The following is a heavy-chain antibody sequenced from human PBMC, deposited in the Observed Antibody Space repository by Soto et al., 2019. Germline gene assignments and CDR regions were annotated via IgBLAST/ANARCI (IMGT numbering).Heavy chain of an antibody. CDR2: IYYSGTT. J-gene: IGHJ4*02. CDR3: VRHVGDRLWYFDY. CDR1: GDSIRRGTYH. Sequence: QLQLQESGPGLVKPSETLSLTCTVSGDSIRRGTYHWAWIRQPPGKGLEWIASIYYSGTTYYNPSLKSQVTISVDTSRNQLSVKVGSVTAADTAAYFCVRHVGDRLWYFDYWGQGTLVTVSS. V-gene: IGHV4-39*01. D-gene: IGHD2-21*01.